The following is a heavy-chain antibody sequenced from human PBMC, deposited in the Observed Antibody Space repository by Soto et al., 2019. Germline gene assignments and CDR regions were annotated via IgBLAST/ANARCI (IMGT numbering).Heavy chain of an antibody. V-gene: IGHV2-5*01. CDR3: AHSQTSEWEPGNWFDP. CDR2: IYWNDDK. Sequence: SGPTLVNPTQTLTLTCTFSGFSLSTSGVGVGWIRQPPGKALEWLALIYWNDDKRYSPSLKSRLTITKDTSKNQVVLTMTNMDPVDTATYYCAHSQTSEWEPGNWFDPWGQGTLVTVSS. J-gene: IGHJ5*02. CDR1: GFSLSTSGVG. D-gene: IGHD1-26*01.